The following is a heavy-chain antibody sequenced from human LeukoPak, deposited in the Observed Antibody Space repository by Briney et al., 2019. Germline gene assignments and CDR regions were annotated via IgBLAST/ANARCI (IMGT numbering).Heavy chain of an antibody. D-gene: IGHD3-22*01. J-gene: IGHJ4*02. Sequence: KSSETLSLTCTVSGGSISSSSYYWGWIRQPPGKGLEWIGYIYYSGSTNYNPSLKSRVTISVDTSKNQFSLKLSSVTAADTAVYYCASPGDSSGYYYSLHYWGQGTLVTVSS. CDR2: IYYSGST. CDR1: GGSISSSSYY. V-gene: IGHV4-61*05. CDR3: ASPGDSSGYYYSLHY.